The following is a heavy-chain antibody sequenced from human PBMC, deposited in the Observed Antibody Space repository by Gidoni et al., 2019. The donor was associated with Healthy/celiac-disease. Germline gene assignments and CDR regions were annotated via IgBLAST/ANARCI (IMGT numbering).Heavy chain of an antibody. Sequence: EVQLVQSGAEVKKPGESLKISCQGSGYSFTSYWIGWGRPMPGKGLEWMGIIYPGDSDTRYSPSFQGQVTISADKSISTAYLQWSSLKASDTAMYYCARHIAAAAKRYYYYGMDVWGQGTTVTVSS. CDR3: ARHIAAAAKRYYYYGMDV. CDR2: IYPGDSDT. CDR1: GYSFTSYW. D-gene: IGHD6-13*01. V-gene: IGHV5-51*01. J-gene: IGHJ6*02.